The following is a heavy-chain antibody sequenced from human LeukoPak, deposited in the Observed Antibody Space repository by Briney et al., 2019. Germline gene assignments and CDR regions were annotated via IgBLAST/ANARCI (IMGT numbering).Heavy chain of an antibody. Sequence: SETLSLTCTVSGGSVSSGSYYWSWIRQPPGKGLEWIGYIYYSGSTNYNPSLKSRVTISVDTSKNQFSLKLSSVTAAGTAVYYCARVYCSSTSCYNYYYYGMDVWGQGTTVTVSS. CDR3: ARVYCSSTSCYNYYYYGMDV. D-gene: IGHD2-2*02. J-gene: IGHJ6*02. CDR1: GGSVSSGSYY. CDR2: IYYSGST. V-gene: IGHV4-61*01.